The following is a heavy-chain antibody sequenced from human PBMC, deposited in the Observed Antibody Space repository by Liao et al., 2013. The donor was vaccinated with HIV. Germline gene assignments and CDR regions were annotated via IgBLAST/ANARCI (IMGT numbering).Heavy chain of an antibody. J-gene: IGHJ3*02. D-gene: IGHD3-3*01. CDR2: MYTSGST. CDR1: GGSISSYH. V-gene: IGHV4-4*07. Sequence: QVQLQESGPGLVKPSETLSLTCTVSGGSISSYHWSWIRQPAGKGLEWIGRMYTSGSTNYNPSLKSRVTMSVDTSKNQFSLKLRSVTAADTAVYYCAREPVSTFNVLRFLSSGAGRGFDIWGQGTMVTVSS. CDR3: AREPVSTFNVLRFLSSGAGRGFDI.